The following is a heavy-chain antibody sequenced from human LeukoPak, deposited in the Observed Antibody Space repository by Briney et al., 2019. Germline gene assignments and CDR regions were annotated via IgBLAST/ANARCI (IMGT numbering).Heavy chain of an antibody. J-gene: IGHJ5*02. Sequence: PSETLSLTCTVSGGSTSSSSYYWGWIRQPPGKGLEWIGSIYYSGSTYYNPSLKSRVTISVDTSKNQFSLKLSSVTAADTAVYYCARIIVVVPAATNWFDPWGQGTLVTVSS. V-gene: IGHV4-39*01. D-gene: IGHD2-2*01. CDR2: IYYSGST. CDR3: ARIIVVVPAATNWFDP. CDR1: GGSTSSSSYY.